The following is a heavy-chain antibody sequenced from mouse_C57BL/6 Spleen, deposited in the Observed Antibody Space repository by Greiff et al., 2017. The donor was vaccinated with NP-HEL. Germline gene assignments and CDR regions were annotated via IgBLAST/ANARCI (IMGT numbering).Heavy chain of an antibody. CDR2: ISSGGSYT. V-gene: IGHV5-6*01. CDR3: ARHYGNYGDAMDY. J-gene: IGHJ4*01. Sequence: EVQVVESGGDLVKPGGSLKLSCAASGFTFSSYGMSWVRQTPDKRLEWVATISSGGSYTYYPDSVKGRFTISRDNAKNTLYLQMSSLKSEDTAMYYCARHYGNYGDAMDYWGQGTSVTVSS. CDR1: GFTFSSYG. D-gene: IGHD2-1*01.